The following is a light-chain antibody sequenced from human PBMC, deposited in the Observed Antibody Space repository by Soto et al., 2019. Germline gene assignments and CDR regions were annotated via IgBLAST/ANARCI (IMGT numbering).Light chain of an antibody. CDR3: AAWDDSLRVV. V-gene: IGLV1-47*01. CDR1: XXNIGSNY. CDR2: WNN. J-gene: IGLJ2*01. Sequence: QSVLTQPPSASGTPGQRVTXXXXGXXXNIGSNYVSWYQQLPGTAPKLLIYWNNQRPSGVPDRFSGSKSGTSASLAISGLRSEDEADYYCAAWDDSLRVVFGGGTQLTVL.